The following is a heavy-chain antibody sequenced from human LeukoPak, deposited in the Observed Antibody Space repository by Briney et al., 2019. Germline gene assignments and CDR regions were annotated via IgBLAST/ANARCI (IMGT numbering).Heavy chain of an antibody. CDR1: GFTFRSYG. CDR2: IWYDGSNK. V-gene: IGHV3-33*06. Sequence: GRSLRLSCAASGFTFRSYGMHWVRQAPGKGLEWVAVIWYDGSNKYYADSVKGRFTISRDNSKNTLYLQMNSLRAEDTAVYYCAKGLTYYYDSSGFPPYFDYWGQGTLVTVSS. J-gene: IGHJ4*02. D-gene: IGHD3-22*01. CDR3: AKGLTYYYDSSGFPPYFDY.